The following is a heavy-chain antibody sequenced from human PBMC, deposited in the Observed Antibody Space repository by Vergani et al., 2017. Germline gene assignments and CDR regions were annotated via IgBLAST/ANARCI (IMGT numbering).Heavy chain of an antibody. CDR2: IHPADSDT. D-gene: IGHD1-26*01. Sequence: EVQLVQSGAEVKKPGESLNISCQISGYSFTNYWIGWVRQLPGKGLEWMGIIHPADSDTRYSPSFQGQVTISVDKSISTAYLQRSSLRASDSAMYYCARRDRRDYSGSKYFEYWGQGTLVTVSS. CDR1: GYSFTNYW. V-gene: IGHV5-51*01. J-gene: IGHJ4*02. CDR3: ARRDRRDYSGSKYFEY.